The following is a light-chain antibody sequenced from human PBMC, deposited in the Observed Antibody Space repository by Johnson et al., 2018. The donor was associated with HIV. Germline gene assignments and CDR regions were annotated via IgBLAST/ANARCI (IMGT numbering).Light chain of an antibody. J-gene: IGLJ1*01. V-gene: IGLV1-51*02. CDR3: GTWDSSLSAYV. Sequence: QSVLTQPPSVSAAPGQKVTISCSGSTSNIGNNYVSWYQQLPGTAPRLLIYENDKRPSGIPDRFSGSKSGTSATLGITGLQTGDAADYYCGTWDSSLSAYVFGTGTKFTVL. CDR1: TSNIGNNY. CDR2: END.